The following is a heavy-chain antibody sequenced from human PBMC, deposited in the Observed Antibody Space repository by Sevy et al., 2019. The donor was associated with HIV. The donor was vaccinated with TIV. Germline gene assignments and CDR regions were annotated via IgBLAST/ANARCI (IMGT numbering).Heavy chain of an antibody. CDR3: ARVDSSSFFFDY. Sequence: ETLSLTCAVYGGSFSGYYWSWIRQPPGKGLEWIGEINHSGSTNYNPSLKSRVTISVDTSKNQFSLKLSSVTAADTAVYYCARVDSSSFFFDYWGQGTLVTVSS. D-gene: IGHD6-13*01. CDR2: INHSGST. CDR1: GGSFSGYY. V-gene: IGHV4-34*01. J-gene: IGHJ4*02.